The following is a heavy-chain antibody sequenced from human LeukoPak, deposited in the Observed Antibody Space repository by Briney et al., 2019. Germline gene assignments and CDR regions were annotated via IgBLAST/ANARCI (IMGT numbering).Heavy chain of an antibody. Sequence: GGSLRLSCAASGFTFSSYAMSWVRQAPGKGLGWVSAISGSGGSTYYADSVKGRFTISRDNSKNTLYLQMNSLRAEDTAVYYRAKDVRNSFAAYGMDVWGQGTTVTVSS. V-gene: IGHV3-23*01. CDR3: AKDVRNSFAAYGMDV. CDR1: GFTFSSYA. D-gene: IGHD2-21*01. J-gene: IGHJ6*02. CDR2: ISGSGGST.